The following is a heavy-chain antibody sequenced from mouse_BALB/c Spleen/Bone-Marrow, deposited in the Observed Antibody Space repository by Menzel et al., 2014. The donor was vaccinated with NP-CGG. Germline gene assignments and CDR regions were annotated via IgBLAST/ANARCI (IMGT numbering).Heavy chain of an antibody. D-gene: IGHD1-1*01. CDR3: TRSYGSSYEYYFDY. J-gene: IGHJ2*01. V-gene: IGHV1-69*02. CDR2: IYPSDSYT. CDR1: GYTFTSYW. Sequence: QVQLQQSGAELVRPGASVKLSCKASGYTFTSYWINWVKQRPGQGLEWIGNIYPSDSYTNYNQKFKDKATLTVDKSSSTAYMQLSSPRSEDSAVYYCTRSYGSSYEYYFDYWGQGTTLTVSS.